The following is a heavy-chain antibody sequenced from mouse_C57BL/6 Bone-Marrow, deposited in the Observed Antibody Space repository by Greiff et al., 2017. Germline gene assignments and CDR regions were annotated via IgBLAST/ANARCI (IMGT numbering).Heavy chain of an antibody. J-gene: IGHJ1*03. Sequence: DVKLVESGGGLVKPGGSLKLSCAASGFTFSSYAMSWVRQTPEKRLEWVATISDGGSYTYYPDNVKGRFTISRDNAKNNLYLQMSHLKSEDTAMYYCARGITTVDWYFDVWGTGTTVTVSS. CDR1: GFTFSSYA. D-gene: IGHD1-1*01. V-gene: IGHV5-4*03. CDR2: ISDGGSYT. CDR3: ARGITTVDWYFDV.